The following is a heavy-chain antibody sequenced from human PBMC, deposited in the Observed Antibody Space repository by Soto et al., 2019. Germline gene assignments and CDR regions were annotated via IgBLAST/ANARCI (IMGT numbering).Heavy chain of an antibody. CDR2: ISYDGSNK. CDR3: AKDAVGSSSWYYFDY. CDR1: GFTFSSYG. V-gene: IGHV3-30*18. Sequence: GGSLRLSCAASGFTFSSYGTHWVRQAPGKGLEWVAVISYDGSNKYYADSVKGRFTISRDNSKNTLYLQMNSLRAEDTAVYYCAKDAVGSSSWYYFDYWGQGTLVTVSS. D-gene: IGHD6-13*01. J-gene: IGHJ4*02.